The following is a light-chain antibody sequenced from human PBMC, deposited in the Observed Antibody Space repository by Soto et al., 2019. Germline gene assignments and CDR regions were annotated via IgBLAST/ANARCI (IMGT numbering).Light chain of an antibody. Sequence: DIQMTQSPSTLSASVGDKVTITCRASETIGSWLAWYQQKPGKAPKLLIYKASSLQTGVPSRFSGSGSGTKFTLTISSLQPDDFATYYCQQYNNYPFTFGPGTKVDIK. CDR1: ETIGSW. J-gene: IGKJ3*01. CDR2: KAS. V-gene: IGKV1-5*03. CDR3: QQYNNYPFT.